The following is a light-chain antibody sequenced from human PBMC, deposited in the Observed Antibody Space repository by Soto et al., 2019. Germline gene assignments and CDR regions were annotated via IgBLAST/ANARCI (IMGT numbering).Light chain of an antibody. CDR1: AFPKRY. CDR3: QSADSSGTYRV. J-gene: IGLJ2*01. V-gene: IGLV3-25*03. Sequence: SYELTQPSSLSVSPGQTARITCSGDAFPKRYAYWYQQKPGQAPVLVIYKDSERPSGIPERFSGSTSGSIVTLTISGVQAEDEADYYCQSADSSGTYRVFGGGTKLTVL. CDR2: KDS.